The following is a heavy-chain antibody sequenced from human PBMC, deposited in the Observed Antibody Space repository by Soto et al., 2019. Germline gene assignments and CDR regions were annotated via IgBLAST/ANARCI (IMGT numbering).Heavy chain of an antibody. CDR1: GYTFTSYD. Sequence: ASVKVSCKASGYTFTSYDINWVRQATGQGLEWMGWMNPNSGNTGYAQKFQGRVTMTRNTSISTAYMELSSLRSEDTAVYYCARFPLFLIIAARKRDYYYYYMDVWGKGTTVTVSS. CDR2: MNPNSGNT. CDR3: ARFPLFLIIAARKRDYYYYYMDV. D-gene: IGHD6-6*01. J-gene: IGHJ6*03. V-gene: IGHV1-8*01.